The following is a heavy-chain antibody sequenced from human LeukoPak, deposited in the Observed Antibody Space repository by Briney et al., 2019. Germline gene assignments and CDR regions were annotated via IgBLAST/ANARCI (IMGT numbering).Heavy chain of an antibody. D-gene: IGHD6-25*01. CDR3: ARAIAPEE. CDR2: IYHSGST. CDR1: GYSISSGYY. V-gene: IGHV4-38-2*02. Sequence: SETLSLTCTVSGYSISSGYYWGWIRQPPGKGLEWIGSIYHSGSTYYNPSLKSRVTISVDTSKNQFSLKLSSVTAADTAVYYCARAIAPEEWGQGTLVTVSS. J-gene: IGHJ4*02.